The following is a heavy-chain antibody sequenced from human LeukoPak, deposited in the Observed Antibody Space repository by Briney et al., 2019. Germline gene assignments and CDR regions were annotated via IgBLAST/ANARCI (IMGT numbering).Heavy chain of an antibody. D-gene: IGHD5-24*01. J-gene: IGHJ4*02. CDR1: RGSISRSSYY. Sequence: SGTLSLTCPVSRGSISRSSYYWGWIRQPPGKGLEWIGSIYYSGSTYYNPSLKSRVTISVDTSKNQFSLKLSSVTAADTAVYCCAREDGYTSPWDFDYWGQGTLVTVSS. V-gene: IGHV4-39*07. CDR3: AREDGYTSPWDFDY. CDR2: IYYSGST.